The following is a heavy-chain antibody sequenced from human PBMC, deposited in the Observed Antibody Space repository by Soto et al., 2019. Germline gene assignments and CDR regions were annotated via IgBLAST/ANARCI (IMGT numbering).Heavy chain of an antibody. CDR3: ARGVGCSGGSCYSPPVDY. Sequence: EVQLVESGGGLVQPGGSLRLSCAASGFTVSSNYMSWVRQAPGKWLEWVSVIYSGGSTYYADSVKGRFTISRHNSKNTLYLPMNSLRADDTAVYYCARGVGCSGGSCYSPPVDYWGQGTLVTVSS. CDR2: IYSGGST. J-gene: IGHJ4*02. V-gene: IGHV3-53*04. D-gene: IGHD2-15*01. CDR1: GFTVSSNY.